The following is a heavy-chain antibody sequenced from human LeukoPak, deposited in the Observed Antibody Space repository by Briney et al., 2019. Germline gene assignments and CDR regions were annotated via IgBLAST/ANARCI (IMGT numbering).Heavy chain of an antibody. CDR3: ARYYDILTDQTGFDP. CDR2: MNPNSGNT. CDR1: GYTFTSYY. J-gene: IGHJ5*02. Sequence: ASVKVSCKASGYTFTSYYMHWVRQATGQGLEWMGWMNPNSGNTGYAQKFQGRVTMTRNTSISTAYMELSSLRSEDTAVYYCARYYDILTDQTGFDPWGQGTLVTVSS. V-gene: IGHV1-8*02. D-gene: IGHD3-9*01.